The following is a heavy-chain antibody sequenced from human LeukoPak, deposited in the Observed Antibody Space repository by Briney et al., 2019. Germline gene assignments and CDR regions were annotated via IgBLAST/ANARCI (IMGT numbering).Heavy chain of an antibody. CDR3: ARGYYDILTGYYRGSWFDS. CDR2: ISAHKGNT. D-gene: IGHD3-9*01. CDR1: GYTFTRYG. J-gene: IGHJ5*01. V-gene: IGHV1-18*01. Sequence: GASVKVSCKASGYTFTRYGISRVRQAPGQGLEWMGWISAHKGNTNNEQKFQGRVSITTDTSTSTAYMELRSLRSDDTAVYYCARGYYDILTGYYRGSWFDSWGQGTLVTVSS.